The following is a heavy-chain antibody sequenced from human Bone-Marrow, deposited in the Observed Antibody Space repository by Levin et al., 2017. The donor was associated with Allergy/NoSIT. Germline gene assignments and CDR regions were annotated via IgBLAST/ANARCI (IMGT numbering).Heavy chain of an antibody. V-gene: IGHV1-18*01. CDR2: ISAYNGNT. Sequence: GESLKISCKASGYTFTSYGISWVRQAPGQGLEWMGWISAYNGNTNYAQKLQGRVTMTTDTSTSTAYMELRSLRSDDTAVYYCASTMYYYDSSGELWGEYYFDYWGQGTLVTVSS. CDR1: GYTFTSYG. D-gene: IGHD3-22*01. J-gene: IGHJ4*02. CDR3: ASTMYYYDSSGELWGEYYFDY.